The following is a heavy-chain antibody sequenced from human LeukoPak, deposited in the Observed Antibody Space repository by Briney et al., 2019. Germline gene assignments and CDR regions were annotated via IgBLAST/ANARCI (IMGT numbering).Heavy chain of an antibody. J-gene: IGHJ3*02. D-gene: IGHD1-14*01. CDR2: IKQDGSEK. CDR3: ARVRGIQAGLDI. Sequence: GGSLRLSCAASGFSFSTYWMSWVRQAPGKGLEWVANIKQDGSEKYYVDSVKGRFTTSRDNAKNSLYLQMNSLRAEDTAVYYCARVRGIQAGLDIWGQGTMVTVSS. V-gene: IGHV3-7*01. CDR1: GFSFSTYW.